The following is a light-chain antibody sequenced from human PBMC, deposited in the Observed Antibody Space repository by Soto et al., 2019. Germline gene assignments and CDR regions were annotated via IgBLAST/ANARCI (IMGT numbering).Light chain of an antibody. CDR2: KAS. CDR3: QQYHTFWT. J-gene: IGKJ1*01. Sequence: IQMTQSPSSLSASVGDRVPITCRASRGISSYLAWYQQKPGKAPNLLVYKASSLDSGVPSRFSGSGSGTEFTLTISNLQPDDFATYYCQQYHTFWTFGQGTKVDIK. V-gene: IGKV1-5*03. CDR1: RGISSY.